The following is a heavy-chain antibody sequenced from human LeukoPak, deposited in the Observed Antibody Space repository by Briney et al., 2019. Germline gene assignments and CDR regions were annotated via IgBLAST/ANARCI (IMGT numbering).Heavy chain of an antibody. CDR2: ISGSGGST. Sequence: GGSLRLSCAASGFTFSSYAMSWVRQAPGKGLEWVSAISGSGGSTYYADSVKGRFTISRDNSKNTLYLQMNSLRAGDTAVYYCAKDSDFWSGYYDYWGQGTLVTVSS. J-gene: IGHJ4*02. CDR3: AKDSDFWSGYYDY. V-gene: IGHV3-23*01. D-gene: IGHD3-3*01. CDR1: GFTFSSYA.